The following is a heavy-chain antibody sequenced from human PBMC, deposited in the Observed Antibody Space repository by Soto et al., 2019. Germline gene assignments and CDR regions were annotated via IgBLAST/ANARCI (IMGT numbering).Heavy chain of an antibody. V-gene: IGHV3-23*01. Sequence: EVQLLESGGGLVQPGGSLRLSCAASGFTFSRYAMNWVRQAPGKGLEWVSVISGSGGSTYYADSVKGRFTISRDNSKNTLYLQMNSLRGEDTAVYYCASRSSGWYLDYWGQGTLVTVSS. J-gene: IGHJ4*02. CDR2: ISGSGGST. CDR3: ASRSSGWYLDY. CDR1: GFTFSRYA. D-gene: IGHD6-19*01.